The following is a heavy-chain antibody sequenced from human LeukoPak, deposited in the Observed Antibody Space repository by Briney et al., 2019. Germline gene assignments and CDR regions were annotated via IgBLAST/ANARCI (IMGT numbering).Heavy chain of an antibody. CDR1: GGAFSGDY. V-gene: IGHV4-34*01. CDR2: INHSGST. J-gene: IGHJ5*02. Sequence: PSETLSLTCAVYGGAFSGDYWSWIRQPPGKGLGWIWEINHSGSTNYNPSLKSRGTISVDTSKNQFSLKLSSVTAAGTAVYYCAREAPYYDILTGPKGGWFDPWGQGTLVTVSS. D-gene: IGHD3-9*01. CDR3: AREAPYYDILTGPKGGWFDP.